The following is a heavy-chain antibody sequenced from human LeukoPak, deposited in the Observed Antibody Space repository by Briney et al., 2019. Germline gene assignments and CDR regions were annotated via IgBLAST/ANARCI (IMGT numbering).Heavy chain of an antibody. D-gene: IGHD4-17*01. CDR3: ARGPTVHYGMDV. CDR1: GGSISSGGYY. CDR2: IYYSGST. J-gene: IGHJ6*02. Sequence: PSQTLSLTCTVSGGSISSGGYYWSWIRQHPGKGLEWIGYIYYSGSTYYNPSLKSRVTISVDTSKNQFSLKLSSVTAADTAVYYCARGPTVHYGMDVWGQGTTVTVSS. V-gene: IGHV4-31*03.